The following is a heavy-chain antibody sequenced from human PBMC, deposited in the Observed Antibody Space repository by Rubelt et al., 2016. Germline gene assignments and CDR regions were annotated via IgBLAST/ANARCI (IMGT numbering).Heavy chain of an antibody. D-gene: IGHD3-3*01. CDR1: GGSISSSSYY. Sequence: QLQPQESGPGLVKPSETLSLTCTVSGGSISSSSYYWGWIRQPPGKGLEWIGYIYYSGSTYYNPSLKSRVTISVDTSKNQFSLKLGSVTAADTAAYYCARVPAYAHYDFNYYFDYWGQGTLVTVSS. V-gene: IGHV4-39*07. CDR2: IYYSGST. J-gene: IGHJ4*02. CDR3: ARVPAYAHYDFNYYFDY.